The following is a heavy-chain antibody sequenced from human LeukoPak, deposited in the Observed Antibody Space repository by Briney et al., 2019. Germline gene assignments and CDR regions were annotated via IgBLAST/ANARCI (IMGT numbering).Heavy chain of an antibody. D-gene: IGHD7-27*01. V-gene: IGHV4-59*01. CDR2: IYYSGST. CDR3: ARNWGPYPYFDY. J-gene: IGHJ4*02. CDR1: GGSISSYY. Sequence: SETLSLTCTVSGGSISSYYWSWIRQPPGKGLEWIGYIYYSGSTNYNPSLKSRVTISVDTSKNQFSLKLSSVTAADTAGYYCARNWGPYPYFDYWGQGTLVTVSS.